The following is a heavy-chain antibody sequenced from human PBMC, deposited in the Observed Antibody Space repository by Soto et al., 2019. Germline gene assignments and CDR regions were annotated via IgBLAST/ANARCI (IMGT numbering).Heavy chain of an antibody. V-gene: IGHV4-30-4*01. CDR2: ISYSGST. CDR1: GGSISSGNYY. J-gene: IGHJ4*02. CDR3: ARSDGRY. Sequence: SETLSLTCTVSGGSISSGNYYWSWIRQPPGKGLEWIGFISYSGSTYYSLSLRSRVTISVDTSKNQFSLNLSFVTAADTAVYYCARSDGRYWGQGTLVTVSS.